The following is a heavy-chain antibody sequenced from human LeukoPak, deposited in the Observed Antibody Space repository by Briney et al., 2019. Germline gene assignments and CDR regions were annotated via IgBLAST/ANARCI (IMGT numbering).Heavy chain of an antibody. D-gene: IGHD6-13*01. CDR2: TYYRSKWYN. CDR1: GDSVSSNSAA. J-gene: IGHJ6*04. V-gene: IGHV6-1*01. Sequence: SQTLSLTCAISGDSVSSNSAAWNWIRQSPSRGLEWLGRTYYRSKWYNDYAVSVKSRITINPDTSKNQFSLQLNSVTPEDTAVYYGARTPYSSSWDGYYYYYGMDVWGKGTTVTVSS. CDR3: ARTPYSSSWDGYYYYYGMDV.